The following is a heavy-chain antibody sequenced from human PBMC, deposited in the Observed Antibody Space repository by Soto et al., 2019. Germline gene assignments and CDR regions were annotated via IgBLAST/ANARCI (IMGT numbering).Heavy chain of an antibody. J-gene: IGHJ4*02. CDR2: IYYSGST. CDR3: AREADSYYYASSGYYQFVY. D-gene: IGHD3-22*01. Sequence: SETLSLTCTVSGGSISSGAYYWSWISQPPGKSLEWIGYIYYSGSTYYNPSLKSRVTISVDTSKNQFSLKLSSVTAAKTTVYYCAREADSYYYASSGYYQFVYWGEGTLVTVYS. CDR1: GGSISSGAYY. V-gene: IGHV4-30-4*01.